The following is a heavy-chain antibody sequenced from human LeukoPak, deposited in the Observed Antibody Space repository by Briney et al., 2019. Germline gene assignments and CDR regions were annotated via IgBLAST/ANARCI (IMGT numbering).Heavy chain of an antibody. CDR3: ARVGGTSGWPTKYIQQ. CDR2: IYTSGST. Sequence: PSETLSLTCTVSGDSISNYFCSWIRQPAGKGLEWIGRIYTSGSTDYNPSLQSRLTMSADTSKNQGALKVWSVTAADTAVYYCARVGGTSGWPTKYIQQWSEGTLVTVSS. CDR1: GDSISNYF. V-gene: IGHV4-4*07. D-gene: IGHD6-19*01. J-gene: IGHJ1*01.